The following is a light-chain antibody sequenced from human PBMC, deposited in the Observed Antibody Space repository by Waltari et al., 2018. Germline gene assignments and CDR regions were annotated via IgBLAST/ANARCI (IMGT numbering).Light chain of an antibody. CDR2: SKN. CDR3: AAWDDSLNGLYV. Sequence: QSVLTPPSSASATRGQRVTVSCSGGSFNVRSNSVTSYQQLPGTAPKVLIYSKNQRPSGVPDRFSGSKSGTSASVAISGLQSEDEADYYCAAWDDSLNGLYVFGTGTKVTVL. J-gene: IGLJ1*01. CDR1: SFNVRSNS. V-gene: IGLV1-44*01.